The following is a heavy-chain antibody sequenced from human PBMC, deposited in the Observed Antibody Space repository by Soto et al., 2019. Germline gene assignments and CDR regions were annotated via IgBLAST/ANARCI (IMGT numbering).Heavy chain of an antibody. CDR3: ARAINSAYDY. J-gene: IGHJ4*02. CDR1: GLTLSSHW. CDR2: INQDGTER. Sequence: EVQLVESGGGLVQPGESLRLSCAASGLTLSSHWMGWVRQAPGTGLEWVATINQDGTERFYVESMKGRSTISIDTAQNSLYLEVHSLSDEDTALYYCARAINSAYDYWGRGALVTVSS. V-gene: IGHV3-7*05. D-gene: IGHD2-21*01.